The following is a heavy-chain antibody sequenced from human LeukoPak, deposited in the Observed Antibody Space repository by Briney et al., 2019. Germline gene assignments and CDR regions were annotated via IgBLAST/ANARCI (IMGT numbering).Heavy chain of an antibody. Sequence: AXVKVSCKASGGTFSSYAISWVRQAPGQGLEWMGGIIPIFGTANYAQKFQGRVTITADESTSTAYMELSSLRSEDTAVYYCARGASRSTYYDFWSDDAFDIWGQGTMVTVSS. CDR1: GGTFSSYA. D-gene: IGHD3-3*01. CDR2: IIPIFGTA. CDR3: ARGASRSTYYDFWSDDAFDI. J-gene: IGHJ3*02. V-gene: IGHV1-69*13.